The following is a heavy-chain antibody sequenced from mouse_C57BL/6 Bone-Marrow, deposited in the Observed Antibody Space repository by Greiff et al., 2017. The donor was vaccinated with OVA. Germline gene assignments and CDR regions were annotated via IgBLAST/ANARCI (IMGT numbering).Heavy chain of an antibody. D-gene: IGHD1-1*01. CDR1: GYTFTSYG. CDR3: ARWGVVAYYFDY. CDR2: IYPRSGNT. Sequence: LVESGAELARPGASVKLSCKASGYTFTSYGISWVKQRTGQGLEWIGEIYPRSGNTYYNEKFKGKATLTADKSSSTAYMELRSLTSEDSAVYFCARWGVVAYYFDYWGQGTTLTVSS. J-gene: IGHJ2*01. V-gene: IGHV1-81*01.